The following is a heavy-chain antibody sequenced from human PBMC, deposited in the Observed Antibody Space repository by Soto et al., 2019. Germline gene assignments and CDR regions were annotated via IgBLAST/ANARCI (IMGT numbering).Heavy chain of an antibody. V-gene: IGHV4-34*01. CDR1: GGSFSAYY. J-gene: IGHJ4*02. CDR2: INHSGST. D-gene: IGHD5-12*01. CDR3: ARGVGYAGVDY. Sequence: QVQLQQWGAGLLKPSETLSLTCAVYGGSFSAYYWSWIRQPPGKGLEWIGEINHSGSTNYNPSLKSRVTISVARSKNQFSLKLSSVTAADTAVYYCARGVGYAGVDYWGQGTLVTVSS.